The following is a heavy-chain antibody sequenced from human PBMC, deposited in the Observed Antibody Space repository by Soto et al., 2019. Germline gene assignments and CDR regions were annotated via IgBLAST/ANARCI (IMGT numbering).Heavy chain of an antibody. CDR1: GYTFTGYY. CDR2: INPNSGGT. V-gene: IGHV1-2*04. D-gene: IGHD2-2*01. CDR3: ARAVVPAAEYYYGMDV. J-gene: IGHJ6*02. Sequence: ASVKVSCKASGYTFTGYYMHWVRQAPGQGLEWMGWINPNSGGTNYAQKFQGWVTMTRDTSISTAYMELSRLRSGDTAVYYCARAVVPAAEYYYGMDVWGQGTTVTVSS.